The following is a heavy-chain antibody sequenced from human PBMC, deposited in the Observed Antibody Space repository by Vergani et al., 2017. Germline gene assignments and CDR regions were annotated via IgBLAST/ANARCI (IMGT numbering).Heavy chain of an antibody. CDR3: ATIRGSKFDP. J-gene: IGHJ5*02. CDR1: GGSISSGGYY. CDR2: IYYSGST. Sequence: QVQLQQWGAGLLKPSETLSLTCAVSGGSISSGGYYWSWIRQHPGKGLEWIGYIYYSGSTYYNPSLKSRVTISVDTSKNQFSLKLSSVTAADTAVYYCATIRGSKFDPWGQGTLVTVSS. D-gene: IGHD2-2*01. V-gene: IGHV4-31*11.